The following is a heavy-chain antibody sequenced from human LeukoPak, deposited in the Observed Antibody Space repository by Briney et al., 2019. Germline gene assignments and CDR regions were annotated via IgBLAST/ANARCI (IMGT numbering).Heavy chain of an antibody. D-gene: IGHD3-9*01. CDR2: ISDSGGST. J-gene: IGHJ4*02. Sequence: GGSLRLSCAASGFTFSSYAMSWVRQAPGKGLEWVSTISDSGGSTYYADSEKGRFTIPRNNSKNTLYLQMNSLRAEDTALYYCAKDREGVRYFDWGQGTLVTVSS. CDR1: GFTFSSYA. V-gene: IGHV3-23*01. CDR3: AKDREGVRYFD.